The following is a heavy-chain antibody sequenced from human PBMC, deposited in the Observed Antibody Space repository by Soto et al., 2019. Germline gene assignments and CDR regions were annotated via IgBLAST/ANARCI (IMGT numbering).Heavy chain of an antibody. Sequence: QVQLGQSGPEVKKPGASVNVSCKASGYTFSSYYIHWVRQAPGQGLEWMGVINPGGVGTNYAQKFKGRLTVTRDTTTSTVYMELSSLTSEDTAVYYCARPTVVGSTVRFFFDYWGQGTLVTVSS. V-gene: IGHV1-46*01. CDR1: GYTFSSYY. CDR2: INPGGVGT. D-gene: IGHD2-21*01. CDR3: ARPTVVGSTVRFFFDY. J-gene: IGHJ4*01.